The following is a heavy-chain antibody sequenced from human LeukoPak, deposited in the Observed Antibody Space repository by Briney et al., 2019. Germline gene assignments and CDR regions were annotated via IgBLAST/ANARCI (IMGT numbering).Heavy chain of an antibody. CDR1: GFTSGAYG. CDR3: ARDWTGYYGSDY. D-gene: IGHD3/OR15-3a*01. CDR2: INWNGGST. V-gene: IGHV3-20*04. Sequence: PGGSLRLSCTASGFTSGAYGMSWVRQAPGKGLEWVSGINWNGGSTGYADSVKGRFTISRDNAKNSLYLQMNSLRAEDTALYYCARDWTGYYGSDYWGQGTLVTVSS. J-gene: IGHJ4*02.